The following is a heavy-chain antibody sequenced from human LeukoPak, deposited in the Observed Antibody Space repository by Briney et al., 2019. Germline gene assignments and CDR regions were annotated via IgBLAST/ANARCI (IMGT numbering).Heavy chain of an antibody. Sequence: GGSLRLSCAASGFTFSSYSFNWVRQVPGKGLEWVSSITTTFYTYYTDSVKGRFTISRDNAKNSLYLQMNSLRAEDTAVYYCARGGSNWELLNFDYWGQGTLVTVSS. J-gene: IGHJ4*02. D-gene: IGHD1-26*01. CDR1: GFTFSSYS. V-gene: IGHV3-21*01. CDR2: ITTTFYT. CDR3: ARGGSNWELLNFDY.